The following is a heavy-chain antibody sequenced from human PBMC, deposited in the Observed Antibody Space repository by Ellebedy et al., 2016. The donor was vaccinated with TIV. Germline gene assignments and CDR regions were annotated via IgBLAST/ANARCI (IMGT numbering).Heavy chain of an antibody. CDR3: LRDLNWIFGDV. CDR1: GYTFASYN. J-gene: IGHJ4*02. D-gene: IGHD1-1*01. CDR2: INPSSSLK. V-gene: IGHV1-46*01. Sequence: ASVKVSXKASGYTFASYNIHWVRQAPGQGLVWMGKINPSSSLKRYAKKFQGRVTMTRDTSTSTLYMELSSLRSEDTAVYYCLRDLNWIFGDVWGQGTLVTVSS.